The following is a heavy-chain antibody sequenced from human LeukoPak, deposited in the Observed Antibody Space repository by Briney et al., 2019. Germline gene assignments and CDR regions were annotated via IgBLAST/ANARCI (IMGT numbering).Heavy chain of an antibody. D-gene: IGHD6-13*01. CDR1: GVTFISYW. CDR2: INSDGSRT. V-gene: IGHV3-74*01. CDR3: ARAAYSSMDV. Sequence: GRSLRLSCAASGVTFISYWMHWVRQAPGKGLVWVSRINSDGSRTRCADSAKGRFTISRDNAKNTLYLQMNTLRAEATAVYYCARAAYSSMDVWGQGTTVTVSS. J-gene: IGHJ6*02.